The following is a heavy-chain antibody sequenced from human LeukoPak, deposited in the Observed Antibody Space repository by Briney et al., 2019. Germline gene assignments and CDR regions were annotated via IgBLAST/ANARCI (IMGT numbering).Heavy chain of an antibody. CDR3: ARGLYGDYGDY. CDR2: IYTSGST. CDR1: GGSISSGSYY. D-gene: IGHD4-17*01. V-gene: IGHV4-61*02. Sequence: SETMSLTCTVSGGSISSGSYYWSWIRQPAGKGLEWIGRIYTSGSTNYNPSLKSRVTISVDTSKNQFSLKLSSVTAADTAVYYCARGLYGDYGDYWGQGTLVTVSS. J-gene: IGHJ4*02.